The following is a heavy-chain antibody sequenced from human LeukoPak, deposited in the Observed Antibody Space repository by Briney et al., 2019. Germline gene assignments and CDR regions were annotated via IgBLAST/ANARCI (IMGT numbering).Heavy chain of an antibody. J-gene: IGHJ4*02. Sequence: GQSLSLSSPLARFTFSSNWTHCVRQAPGKGLVWVSRINSDGSNTSYTDSVKGRCTISRDNAKNTLYRQMNSLRAEDTAVYYGARGPYDILTGYYGYYFDYWVQGALVTVCS. V-gene: IGHV3-74*01. CDR2: INSDGSNT. CDR1: RFTFSSNW. CDR3: ARGPYDILTGYYGYYFDY. D-gene: IGHD3-9*01.